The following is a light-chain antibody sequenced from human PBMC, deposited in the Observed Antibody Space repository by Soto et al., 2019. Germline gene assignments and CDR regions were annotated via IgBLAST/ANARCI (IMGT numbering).Light chain of an antibody. CDR1: QSVSSSY. CDR2: GAS. J-gene: IGKJ1*01. V-gene: IGKV3-20*01. Sequence: EIVLTQSPGTLSLSPGERATPSCRASQSVSSSYLAWYQQKPGQGPRLLIYGASTRATGIPDRFSGSGSGTDFTLTISRLEPEDFAVYYCQQYGSSPGTFGQGTRWIS. CDR3: QQYGSSPGT.